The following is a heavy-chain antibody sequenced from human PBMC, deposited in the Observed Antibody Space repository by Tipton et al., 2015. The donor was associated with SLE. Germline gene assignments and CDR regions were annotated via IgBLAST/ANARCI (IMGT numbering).Heavy chain of an antibody. D-gene: IGHD1-26*01. CDR1: GGSFSGYY. V-gene: IGHV4-4*08. CDR2: IYTSGST. J-gene: IGHJ4*02. Sequence: TLSLTCAVYGGSFSGYYWSWIRQPPGKGLEWIGYIYTSGSTNYNPSLKSRVTISVDTSKNQFSLKLSSVTAADTAVYYCARLVSGSYSYFDYWGQGTLVTVSS. CDR3: ARLVSGSYSYFDY.